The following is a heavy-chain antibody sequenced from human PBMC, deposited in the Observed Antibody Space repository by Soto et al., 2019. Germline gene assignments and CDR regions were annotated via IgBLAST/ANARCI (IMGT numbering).Heavy chain of an antibody. CDR1: GGSISSGGYY. D-gene: IGHD3-9*01. Sequence: QVQLQESGPGLVKPSQTLSLTCTVSGGSISSGGYYWSWIRQHPGKGLEWIGYIYYSGSTYYNPSLKSLVTISVDTSKNQFSLKLSSVSAADMAVYYCARGEKYFEILTGYYNNWFDSWCQGTLVTVSS. CDR2: IYYSGST. J-gene: IGHJ5*01. CDR3: ARGEKYFEILTGYYNNWFDS. V-gene: IGHV4-31*01.